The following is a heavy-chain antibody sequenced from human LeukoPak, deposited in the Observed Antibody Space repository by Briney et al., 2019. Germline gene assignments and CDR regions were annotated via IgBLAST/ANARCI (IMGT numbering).Heavy chain of an antibody. CDR3: AKDQWDGYSIFDY. V-gene: IGHV3-23*01. D-gene: IGHD5-24*01. CDR1: RFTFSSYA. J-gene: IGHJ4*02. CDR2: ISGSGGST. Sequence: PGGSLRLSCAASRFTFSSYAMSWVRQAPGKGLEWVSAISGSGGSTYYADSVKGRFTISRDNSKNTLYLQMNSLRAEDTAVYYCAKDQWDGYSIFDYWGQGTLVAVSS.